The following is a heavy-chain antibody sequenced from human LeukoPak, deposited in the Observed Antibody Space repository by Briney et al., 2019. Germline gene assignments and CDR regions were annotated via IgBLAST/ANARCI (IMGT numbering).Heavy chain of an antibody. J-gene: IGHJ4*02. CDR2: VFSRWTT. CDR1: GGSMNNYY. Sequence: SDTLSLTCTFSGGSMNNYYCNWIRQSPKKGLELIGFVFSRWTTNFNPSFRSRLTMSIDTSRNQFSLRLTSMTAADTAVYFCARSWAAKWELPGQFDSWGQGRLVTVSS. D-gene: IGHD1-26*01. V-gene: IGHV4-4*07. CDR3: ARSWAAKWELPGQFDS.